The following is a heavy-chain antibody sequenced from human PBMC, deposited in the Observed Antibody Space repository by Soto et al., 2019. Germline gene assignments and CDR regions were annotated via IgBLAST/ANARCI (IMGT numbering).Heavy chain of an antibody. CDR2: TYFRSKWYN. CDR3: AKGDNLGPKTGYACDP. CDR1: GDSVSSNTAS. Sequence: SQTLSLTCAISGDSVSSNTASWNWIRQSPSRGLEWLGRTYFRSKWYNDYAVSVKSRLIINPDTSNNQFSLQLNAVTPEDTAVYFCAKGDNLGPKTGYACDPWGKGIMVTVAS. V-gene: IGHV6-1*01. J-gene: IGHJ5*02. D-gene: IGHD5-12*01.